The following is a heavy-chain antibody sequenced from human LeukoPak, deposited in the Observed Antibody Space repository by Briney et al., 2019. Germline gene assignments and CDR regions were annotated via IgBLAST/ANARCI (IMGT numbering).Heavy chain of an antibody. CDR2: INPNDGGT. J-gene: IGHJ4*02. D-gene: IGHD1-1*01. CDR3: ARGRPQAGTTTPLFDY. CDR1: GYTFSDYY. Sequence: ASVTVSCKTSGYTFSDYYLHWVRQAPGQGLEWMGWINPNDGGTNYAQNFQGRVTMTRDTSISTAYLEVTRLRSDDTAVYYCARGRPQAGTTTPLFDYWGQGTLVTVSS. V-gene: IGHV1-2*02.